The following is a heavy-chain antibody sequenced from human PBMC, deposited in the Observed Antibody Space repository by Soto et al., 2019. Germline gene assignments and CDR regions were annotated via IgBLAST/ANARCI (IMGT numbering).Heavy chain of an antibody. CDR2: IYWNDDK. CDR3: ANELMYSSGWYVDY. J-gene: IGHJ4*02. V-gene: IGHV2-5*01. CDR1: GVSLRAGGVG. D-gene: IGHD6-19*01. Sequence: GSGPTLVHPTQTLTLTCTFSGVSLRAGGVGVGWIRQPRGELLKGVALIYWNDDKRYSASLKSRLTITKDTAKNQVVLTMTNMEAVDTATYYCANELMYSSGWYVDYWGQGTLVTVSS.